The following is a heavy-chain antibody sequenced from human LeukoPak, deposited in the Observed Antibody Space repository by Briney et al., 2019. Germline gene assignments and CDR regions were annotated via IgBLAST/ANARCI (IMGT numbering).Heavy chain of an antibody. CDR1: GFTFSSYW. Sequence: GGSLRLSCAASGFTFSSYWMHWVRQAPGEGLVWVSRIKSDGNTNYADSVKGRFTISRDNAKNTVSLQMNSLRAEDTGVYYCARAPSEIGGYYPEYFRHWGQGTLVTVSS. V-gene: IGHV3-74*01. CDR3: ARAPSEIGGYYPEYFRH. D-gene: IGHD3-22*01. J-gene: IGHJ1*01. CDR2: IKSDGNT.